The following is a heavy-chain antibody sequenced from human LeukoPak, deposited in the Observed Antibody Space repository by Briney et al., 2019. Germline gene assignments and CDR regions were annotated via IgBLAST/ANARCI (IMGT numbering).Heavy chain of an antibody. CDR3: AKLGTYYDFWSGSGYFDY. J-gene: IGHJ4*02. CDR1: GFTFSSYA. V-gene: IGHV3-23*01. D-gene: IGHD3-3*01. Sequence: GGSLRLSCAASGFTFSSYAMSWVRQAPGKGLEWVSAISGSGGSTYYADSVKGRFTISRDNSKNTLYLQMNSLRAEDTAVYYCAKLGTYYDFWSGSGYFDYWGQGTLVTVSS. CDR2: ISGSGGST.